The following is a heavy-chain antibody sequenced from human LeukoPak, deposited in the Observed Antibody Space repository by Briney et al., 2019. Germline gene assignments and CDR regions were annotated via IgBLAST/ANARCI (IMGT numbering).Heavy chain of an antibody. Sequence: GGSLRLSCAASGFTFSSYGMHWVRQAPGKGLEWVAFIRYDGSNKYYADSVKGRFTISRDNSKNTLYLQMNSLRAEDTAVYYCAKDYCSSTSCYGVYMDVWGKGTTVTVSS. V-gene: IGHV3-30*02. CDR1: GFTFSSYG. CDR2: IRYDGSNK. CDR3: AKDYCSSTSCYGVYMDV. D-gene: IGHD2-2*01. J-gene: IGHJ6*03.